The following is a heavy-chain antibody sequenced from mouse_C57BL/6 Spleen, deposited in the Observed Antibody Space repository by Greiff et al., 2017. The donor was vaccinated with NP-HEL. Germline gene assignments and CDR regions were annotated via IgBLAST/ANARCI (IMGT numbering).Heavy chain of an antibody. J-gene: IGHJ4*01. CDR3: ARDHDGYAMDY. CDR1: GYSITSGYY. D-gene: IGHD2-3*01. V-gene: IGHV3-6*01. Sequence: DVQLQESGPGLVKPSQSLSLTCSVTGYSITSGYYWNWIRQFPGNKLEWMGYISYDGSNNYNPSLKNRISITRDTSKNQFFLKLNSVTTEDTATYYCARDHDGYAMDYWGQGTSVTVSS. CDR2: ISYDGSN.